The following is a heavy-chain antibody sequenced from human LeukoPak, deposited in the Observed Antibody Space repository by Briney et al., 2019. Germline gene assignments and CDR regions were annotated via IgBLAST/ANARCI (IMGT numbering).Heavy chain of an antibody. J-gene: IGHJ4*02. CDR1: GYTFTGYY. CDR3: ASGSGMVRGVIPFPFDY. CDR2: ISAYNGNT. Sequence: ASVKVSCKASGYTFTGYYMHWVRQAPGQGLEWMGWISAYNGNTNYAQKLQGRVTMTTDTSTSTAYMELRSLRSDDTAVYYCASGSGMVRGVIPFPFDYWGQGTLVTVSS. D-gene: IGHD3-10*01. V-gene: IGHV1-18*04.